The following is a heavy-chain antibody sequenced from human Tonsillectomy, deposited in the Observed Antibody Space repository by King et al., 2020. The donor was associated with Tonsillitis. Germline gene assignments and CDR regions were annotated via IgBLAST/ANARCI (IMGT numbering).Heavy chain of an antibody. V-gene: IGHV3-23*04. CDR1: GFTYSYYA. Sequence: VQLVESGGGLVQPGGSLRLSCAASGFTYSYYAMNWVRQAPGKGLEWVSAMSGSGDRTFYADSVKGRFTISRDNSKNTLYLQMESLRAEDTAVYFCAKQTGYTYGYSHFDYWGQGTLVTVAS. CDR2: MSGSGDRT. D-gene: IGHD5-18*01. CDR3: AKQTGYTYGYSHFDY. J-gene: IGHJ4*02.